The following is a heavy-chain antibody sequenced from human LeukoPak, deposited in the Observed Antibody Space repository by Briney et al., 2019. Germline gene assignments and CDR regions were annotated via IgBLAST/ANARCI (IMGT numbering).Heavy chain of an antibody. CDR2: ISSSSSYI. CDR1: GLTFSSYS. V-gene: IGHV3-21*01. CDR3: ARHGAAATTRYYFDY. D-gene: IGHD2-15*01. J-gene: IGHJ4*02. Sequence: GGSLRLSCAASGLTFSSYSMNWVRQAPGKGLEWVSSISSSSSYIYYADSVKGRFTISRDNAKNSLYLQMNSLRAEDTAVYYCARHGAAATTRYYFDYWGQGTLVTVSS.